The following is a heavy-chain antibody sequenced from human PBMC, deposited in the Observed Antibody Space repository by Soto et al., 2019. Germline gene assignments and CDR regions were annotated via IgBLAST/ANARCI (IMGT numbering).Heavy chain of an antibody. V-gene: IGHV3-7*01. Sequence: EVQLVESGGGLVQPGGSLRLSCNSWMTWVRQAPGKGLEWVANIKEDGSQKYYVDSVKGRFTISRDNAKNSLHLQVDSLRVDDTAMYYCARTGRVAVAGESDSWGQGTLVTVSS. J-gene: IGHJ4*02. CDR3: ARTGRVAVAGESDS. CDR1: SW. D-gene: IGHD6-19*01. CDR2: IKEDGSQK.